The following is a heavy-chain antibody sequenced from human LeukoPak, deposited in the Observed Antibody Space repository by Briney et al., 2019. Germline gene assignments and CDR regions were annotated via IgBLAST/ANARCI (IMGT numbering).Heavy chain of an antibody. D-gene: IGHD6-6*01. J-gene: IGHJ6*02. CDR2: INHSGST. CDR3: ARYSSSYHYYYGMDV. V-gene: IGHV4-34*01. CDR1: GGSFSGYY. Sequence: PSETLSLTCAVYGGSFSGYYWSWIRQPPGKGLEWIGEINHSGSTNYNPSLKSRVTISVDTSKNQFSPKLSSVTAADTAVYYCARYSSSYHYYYGMDVWGQGTTVTVSS.